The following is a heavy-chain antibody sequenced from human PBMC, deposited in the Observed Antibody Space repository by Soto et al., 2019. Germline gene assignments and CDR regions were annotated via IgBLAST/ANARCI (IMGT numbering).Heavy chain of an antibody. CDR2: IYYSGST. V-gene: IGHV4-59*01. Sequence: SETLSLTCTVSGASISGYYWSWIRQPPGEGLEWIGYIYYSGSTSYNPSLKSRVTISLDMYKNQFSLKLSSVTAADTAVYYCARVVGIAAAGTGVLFDYWGQLTLATVSS. D-gene: IGHD6-13*01. J-gene: IGHJ4*02. CDR3: ARVVGIAAAGTGVLFDY. CDR1: GASISGYY.